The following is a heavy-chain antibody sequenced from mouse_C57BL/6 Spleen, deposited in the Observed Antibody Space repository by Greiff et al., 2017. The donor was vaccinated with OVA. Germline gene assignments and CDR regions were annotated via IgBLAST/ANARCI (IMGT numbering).Heavy chain of an antibody. CDR2: INPNNGGT. CDR1: GYTFTDYN. CDR3: ASVGSRITTVVEGWYFDV. V-gene: IGHV1-18*01. D-gene: IGHD1-1*01. Sequence: VQLQQSGPELVKPGASVKIPCKASGYTFTDYNMDWVKQSHGKSLEWIGDINPNNGGTIYNQKFKGKATLTVDKSSSTAYMELRSLTSEDTAVYYCASVGSRITTVVEGWYFDVWGTGTTVTVSS. J-gene: IGHJ1*03.